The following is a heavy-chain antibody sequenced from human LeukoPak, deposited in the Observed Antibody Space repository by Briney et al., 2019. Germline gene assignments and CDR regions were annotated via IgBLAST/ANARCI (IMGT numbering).Heavy chain of an antibody. J-gene: IGHJ5*02. CDR1: GGSFSGYY. V-gene: IGHV4-34*01. CDR2: INHSGST. Sequence: SETLSLTCAVYGGSFSGYYWSWIRQPPGKGLEWIGEINHSGSTNYNPSLKSGGTISVDKSKNQFSLKLSSVTAADTAVYYCARGIAAAGYVRGRLLLFDPWGQGTLVTVSS. CDR3: ARGIAAAGYVRGRLLLFDP. D-gene: IGHD6-13*01.